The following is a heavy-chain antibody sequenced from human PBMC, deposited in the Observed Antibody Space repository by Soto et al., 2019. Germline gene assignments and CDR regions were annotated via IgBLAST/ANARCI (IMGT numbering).Heavy chain of an antibody. CDR2: ISWNSGII. D-gene: IGHD5-18*01. CDR3: AKGYSYGVLEPLGY. J-gene: IGHJ4*02. Sequence: EVQLVESGGGLVQPGRSLRLSCAASGFTFDDYAMHWVRQAPGKGLEWVSGISWNSGIIDYAESVKGRFTISRDNAKNSLYLQMNSLRAEDTALYYCAKGYSYGVLEPLGYWGQGTLVTVSS. CDR1: GFTFDDYA. V-gene: IGHV3-9*01.